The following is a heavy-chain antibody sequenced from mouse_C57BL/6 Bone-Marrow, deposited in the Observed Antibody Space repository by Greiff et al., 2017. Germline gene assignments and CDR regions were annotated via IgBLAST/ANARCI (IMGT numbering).Heavy chain of an antibody. CDR3: AREGKNWYYFDY. Sequence: QVQLQQSGTELVKPGASVKLSCKASGYTFTSYWMHWVKQRPGQGLEWIGNINPSNGGTNYNEKFKSKATLTVDKSSSTAYMQLSSLTSEDSAVYYCAREGKNWYYFDYWGQGTTLTVSS. J-gene: IGHJ2*01. CDR1: GYTFTSYW. CDR2: INPSNGGT. D-gene: IGHD4-1*01. V-gene: IGHV1-53*01.